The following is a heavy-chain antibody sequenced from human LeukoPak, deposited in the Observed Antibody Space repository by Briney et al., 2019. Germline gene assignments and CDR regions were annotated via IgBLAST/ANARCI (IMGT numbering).Heavy chain of an antibody. D-gene: IGHD4/OR15-4a*01. CDR3: AKIGANVGF. V-gene: IGHV3-23*01. CDR2: INGGGGST. J-gene: IGHJ4*02. CDR1: GFTFSSYW. Sequence: GGSLRLSCAASGFTFSSYWMSWVRQAPGKGLDWVSSINGGGGSTYYADSVKGRFTISRDNSKNTLYLQMNSLRAEDTAVYYCAKIGANVGFWGQGTLVTVSS.